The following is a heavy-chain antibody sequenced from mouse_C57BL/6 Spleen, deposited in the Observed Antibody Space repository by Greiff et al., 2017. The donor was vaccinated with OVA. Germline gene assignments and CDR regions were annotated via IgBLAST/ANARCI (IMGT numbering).Heavy chain of an antibody. D-gene: IGHD1-1*01. CDR3: ARWGTTVVAHWYFDV. J-gene: IGHJ1*03. CDR1: GFTFSDYG. Sequence: EVHLVESGGGLVKPGGSLKLSCAASGFTFSDYGMHWVRQAPEKGLEWVAYISSGSSTIYYADTVKGRFTISSDNAKNTLFLQMTSLRSEDTAMYYCARWGTTVVAHWYFDVWGTGTTVTVSS. V-gene: IGHV5-17*01. CDR2: ISSGSSTI.